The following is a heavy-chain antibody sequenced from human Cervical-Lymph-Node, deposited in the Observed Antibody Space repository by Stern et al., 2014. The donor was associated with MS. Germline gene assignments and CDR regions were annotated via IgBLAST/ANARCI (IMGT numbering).Heavy chain of an antibody. V-gene: IGHV1-46*02. J-gene: IGHJ4*02. D-gene: IGHD1-1*01. CDR1: GYTFNSYY. CDR3: ARVLSLATADS. Sequence: VQLVESGAAMRKPGASVKISCEASGYTFNSYYIHWVRQPLGQGLEWVALFNLSGSRTTYAQLLQGRVTVTGDTSTSTFYMELTGLKSEDTAVYYCARVLSLATADSWGQGTLVVVSS. CDR2: FNLSGSRT.